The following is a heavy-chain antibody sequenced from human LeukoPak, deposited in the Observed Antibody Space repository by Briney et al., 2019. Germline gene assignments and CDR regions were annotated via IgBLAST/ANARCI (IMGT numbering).Heavy chain of an antibody. Sequence: PGGSLRRSCAASGFTFSSYWMSWVRQAPGKGPEWVANIKQDGSEKYYVDSVKGRFTISRDNAKNSLYLKMNSLRAEDTAVYYCAKTYYYDSSGYYYMGIDYWGQGTLVTVSS. D-gene: IGHD3-22*01. CDR2: IKQDGSEK. CDR3: AKTYYYDSSGYYYMGIDY. J-gene: IGHJ4*02. CDR1: GFTFSSYW. V-gene: IGHV3-7*01.